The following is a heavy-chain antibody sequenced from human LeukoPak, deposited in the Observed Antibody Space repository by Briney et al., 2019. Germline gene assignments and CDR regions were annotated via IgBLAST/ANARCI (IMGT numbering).Heavy chain of an antibody. Sequence: GGSLRLSCAASGFTFSSYGMHWVRQAPDKGLEWVAFIRYEGSSKYYADSVKGRFTISRDNSKNTLYLQMDSLRPEDTAVYYCAGGHSSGYYPIDYWGQGTLVTVSS. CDR3: AGGHSSGYYPIDY. V-gene: IGHV3-30*02. CDR2: IRYEGSSK. CDR1: GFTFSSYG. J-gene: IGHJ4*02. D-gene: IGHD3-22*01.